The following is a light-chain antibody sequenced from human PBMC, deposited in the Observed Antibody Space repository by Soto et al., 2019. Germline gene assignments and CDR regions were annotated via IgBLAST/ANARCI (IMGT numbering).Light chain of an antibody. J-gene: IGKJ1*01. Sequence: DIQMTQSPSSLSASVGDRVTITCRASQGITTYLAWYQQKPGKVPKLLLYAASTLQSGVPSRFSGSGSGTDFTLTISSLQPEDVATYYCQKYNSAPPTVGQGTKVEIK. CDR2: AAS. CDR1: QGITTY. CDR3: QKYNSAPPT. V-gene: IGKV1-27*01.